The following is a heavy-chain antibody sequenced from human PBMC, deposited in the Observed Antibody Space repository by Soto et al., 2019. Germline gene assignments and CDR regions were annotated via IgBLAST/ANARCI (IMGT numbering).Heavy chain of an antibody. Sequence: SETLSLTCAVSGGSISSSYWWNWVRQPPGKGLEWIGKIYHSGSTNYNPSLENRVTISVDKSNNQFSLRLSSVTAADTAVYFCVTSLNYDFWRDGGRHYYFDYWGQGTLVTVSS. D-gene: IGHD3-3*01. CDR1: GGSISSSYW. CDR3: VTSLNYDFWRDGGRHYYFDY. CDR2: IYHSGST. J-gene: IGHJ4*02. V-gene: IGHV4-4*02.